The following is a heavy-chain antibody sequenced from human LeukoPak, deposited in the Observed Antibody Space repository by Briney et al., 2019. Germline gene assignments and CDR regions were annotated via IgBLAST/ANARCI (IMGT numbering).Heavy chain of an antibody. CDR3: AGGSGVVIPFDY. V-gene: IGHV3-53*01. CDR2: IYSGGST. CDR1: GFTVSSNY. Sequence: RGSLRLSCAASGFTVSSNYMSWVRQAPGKGLEWVSVIYSGGSTYYTDSVKGRFTISRDNSKNTLYLQMNSLRAEDTAVYYCAGGSGVVIPFDYWGQGTLVTVSS. D-gene: IGHD3-3*01. J-gene: IGHJ4*02.